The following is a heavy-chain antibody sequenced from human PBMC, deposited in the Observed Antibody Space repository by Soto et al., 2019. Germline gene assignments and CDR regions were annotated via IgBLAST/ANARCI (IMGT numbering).Heavy chain of an antibody. CDR3: ARGQFYSGSGNFNNLMFDA. Sequence: PSETLSLTCSLSVGSIVGFGYAWSWILQPPWWGLEWIVYIYHSGTFLKSPSLKTRLTMSLDMSNNQFSLTLNSMTAADTAVYYCARGQFYSGSGNFNNLMFDAWGQGIQVTVSS. CDR2: IYHSGTF. D-gene: IGHD3-10*01. V-gene: IGHV4-30-2*01. J-gene: IGHJ5*02. CDR1: VGSIVGFGYA.